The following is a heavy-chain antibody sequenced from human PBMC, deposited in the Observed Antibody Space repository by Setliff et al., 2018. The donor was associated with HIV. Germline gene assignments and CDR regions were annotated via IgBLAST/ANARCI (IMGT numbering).Heavy chain of an antibody. V-gene: IGHV3-21*01. D-gene: IGHD4-17*01. CDR1: GFTFSNYN. J-gene: IGHJ5*02. CDR3: ASPVFYGGNSS. CDR2: ISSSSTYI. Sequence: GGSLRLSCAASGFTFSNYNMNWVRLAPGKGLEWVSSISSSSTYIYYADSVKGRFTISRDNAKNSLYLQMNSLRAEDTAVYYCASPVFYGGNSSWGQGTLVTVSS.